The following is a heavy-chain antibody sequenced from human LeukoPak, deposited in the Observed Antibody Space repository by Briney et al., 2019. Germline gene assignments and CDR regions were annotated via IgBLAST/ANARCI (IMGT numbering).Heavy chain of an antibody. Sequence: SETLSLTCTVSGGSISSYYWSWIRQPPGKGLEWIGYIYYSGSTNYNPSLKSRVTISVDTSKNQFSLKLSSETAADTAVYYCARGPGGYGGNGGGHYWGQGTLVTVSS. D-gene: IGHD4-23*01. J-gene: IGHJ4*02. V-gene: IGHV4-59*01. CDR1: GGSISSYY. CDR3: ARGPGGYGGNGGGHY. CDR2: IYYSGST.